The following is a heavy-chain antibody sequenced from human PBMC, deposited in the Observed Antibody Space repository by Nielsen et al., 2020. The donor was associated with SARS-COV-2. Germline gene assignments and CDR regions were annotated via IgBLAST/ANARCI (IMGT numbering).Heavy chain of an antibody. J-gene: IGHJ2*01. CDR2: IYPDDSDT. CDR1: GNTFISSW. CDR3: ARRGGSYRNWYFNL. Sequence: GESLKISCKGSGNTFISSWIGWVRQVPGKGLEWMGSIYPDDSDTKYSPSFQGQVTISVDKSISTAYLQWSSLKASDTAMYYCARRGGSYRNWYFNLWGRGTLVTVSS. V-gene: IGHV5-51*01. D-gene: IGHD2-15*01.